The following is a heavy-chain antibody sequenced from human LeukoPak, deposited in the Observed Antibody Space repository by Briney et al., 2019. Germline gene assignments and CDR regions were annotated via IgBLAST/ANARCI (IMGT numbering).Heavy chain of an antibody. CDR1: GFTVSSNH. D-gene: IGHD6-13*01. J-gene: IGHJ3*02. V-gene: IGHV3-53*01. Sequence: GGSLRLSCAASGFTVSSNHMSWVRQAPGKGLEWVSVIYTGGSTYYADSVKGRFTISRDNSKNTLYLQMNSLRAEDTAVYYCARQGYPDASDIWGQGTMVAVSS. CDR2: IYTGGST. CDR3: ARQGYPDASDI.